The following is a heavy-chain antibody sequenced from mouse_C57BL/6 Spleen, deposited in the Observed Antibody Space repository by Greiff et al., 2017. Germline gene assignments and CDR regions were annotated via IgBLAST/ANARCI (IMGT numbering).Heavy chain of an antibody. J-gene: IGHJ3*01. CDR1: GFNIKDDY. CDR3: TTGYKGFAY. CDR2: IDPENGDT. V-gene: IGHV14-4*01. Sequence: VQLQQSGAELVRPGASVKLSCTASGFNIKDDYMHWVKQRPEQGLEWVGWIDPENGDTEYASKFQGKATITADTSSNTAYLQLSSLTSEDTAVYYCTTGYKGFAYWGQGTLVTVSA. D-gene: IGHD1-2*01.